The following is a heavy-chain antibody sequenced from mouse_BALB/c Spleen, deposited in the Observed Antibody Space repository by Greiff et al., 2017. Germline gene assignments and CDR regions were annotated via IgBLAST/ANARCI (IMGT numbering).Heavy chain of an antibody. Sequence: EVQGVESGGGLVQPGGSRKLSCAASGFTFSSFGMHWVRQAPEKGLEWVAYISSGSSTIYYADTVKGRVTISRDNPKNTLFLQMTSLRSEDTAMYYCARSGTDAMDYWGQGTSVTVSS. V-gene: IGHV5-17*02. CDR2: ISSGSSTI. CDR3: ARSGTDAMDY. CDR1: GFTFSSFG. D-gene: IGHD3-1*01. J-gene: IGHJ4*01.